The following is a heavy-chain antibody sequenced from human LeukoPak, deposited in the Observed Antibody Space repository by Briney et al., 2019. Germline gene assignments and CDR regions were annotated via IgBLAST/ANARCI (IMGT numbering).Heavy chain of an antibody. D-gene: IGHD3-3*01. CDR2: IYTSGST. V-gene: IGHV4-4*07. Sequence: KPSETLSLTCTVSGDSISNYYWSWIRQPAGKGLEWIGRIYTSGSTNYNPSLKSRVTMSVDTSKNQFSLKLSSVTAADTAVYYCAGSITIFGVVRFWGQGTMVTVSS. CDR3: AGSITIFGVVRF. J-gene: IGHJ3*01. CDR1: GDSISNYY.